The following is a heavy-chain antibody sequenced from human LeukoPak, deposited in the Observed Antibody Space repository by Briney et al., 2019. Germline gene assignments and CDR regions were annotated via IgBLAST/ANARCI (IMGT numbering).Heavy chain of an antibody. CDR1: GYTLTELS. V-gene: IGHV1-24*01. Sequence: GASVKVSCKVSGYTLTELSMHWVRQAPGKGLEWMGGFDPEVGETIYAQKFQGRVTMTEDTSTDTAYMELSSLRSEDTAVYYCATTMVRGVTYTFDYWGQGTLVTVSS. D-gene: IGHD3-10*01. J-gene: IGHJ4*02. CDR3: ATTMVRGVTYTFDY. CDR2: FDPEVGET.